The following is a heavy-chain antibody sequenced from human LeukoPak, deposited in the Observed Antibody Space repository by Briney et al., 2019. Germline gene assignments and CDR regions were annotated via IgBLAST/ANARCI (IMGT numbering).Heavy chain of an antibody. CDR2: LNPNSGGA. CDR3: ARDLSSTSNWEFDY. CDR1: GYTFIDYF. V-gene: IGHV1-2*06. D-gene: IGHD7-27*01. Sequence: GASVKVSCKASGYTFIDYFIHWVRQAPGQGGEWMGRLNPNSGGAEFTQEFQGRVTMARDTSISTTYMELSRLTSDDTALYYCARDLSSTSNWEFDYWGQGTLVTVSS. J-gene: IGHJ4*02.